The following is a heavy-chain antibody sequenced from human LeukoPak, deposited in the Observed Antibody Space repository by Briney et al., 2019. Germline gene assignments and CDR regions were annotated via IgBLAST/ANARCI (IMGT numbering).Heavy chain of an antibody. D-gene: IGHD3-10*01. CDR2: VSPSGDIT. CDR1: GFTFSTYG. Sequence: GGSLRLSCAASGFTFSTYGMNWVRQAPGKGLEWVSGVSPSGDITYYADSVKGRFTISRDNSKNTVYLQMNNVRAEDTAVYYCARGAWEYYGSGSYYTRYYYMDVWGKGTTVTISS. CDR3: ARGAWEYYGSGSYYTRYYYMDV. V-gene: IGHV3-23*01. J-gene: IGHJ6*03.